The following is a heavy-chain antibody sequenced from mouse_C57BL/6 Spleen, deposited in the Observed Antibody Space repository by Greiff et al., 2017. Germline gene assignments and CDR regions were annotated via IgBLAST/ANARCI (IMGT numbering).Heavy chain of an antibody. V-gene: IGHV2-5*01. D-gene: IGHD2-4*01. CDR3: AKDYDEAWFAY. CDR2: IWSGGST. CDR1: GFSLTSYG. Sequence: VQLQQSGPGLVQPSQSLSITCTVSGFSLTSYGVHWVRQSPGKGLEWLGVIWSGGSTDYNAAFMSRLSITKDKSKSQVFLKMNSLQAEDTAIYYWAKDYDEAWFAYWGQGTTVTVSA. J-gene: IGHJ3*01.